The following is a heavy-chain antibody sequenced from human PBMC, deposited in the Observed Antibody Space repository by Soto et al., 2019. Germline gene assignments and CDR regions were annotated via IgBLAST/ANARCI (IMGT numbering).Heavy chain of an antibody. CDR2: ISGSGGST. D-gene: IGHD3-9*01. J-gene: IGHJ4*02. CDR1: GFTFSSYA. Sequence: EVQLLESGGGLVQPGGSLRLSCAASGFTFSSYAMSWVRQAPGKGLEWVSAISGSGGSTYYADSVKGRFTISRDNSKNTLYLQMNSLRAEDTAVYYCAKDSFNYDILPGYYMGPPLFDYWGQGTLVTVS. CDR3: AKDSFNYDILPGYYMGPPLFDY. V-gene: IGHV3-23*01.